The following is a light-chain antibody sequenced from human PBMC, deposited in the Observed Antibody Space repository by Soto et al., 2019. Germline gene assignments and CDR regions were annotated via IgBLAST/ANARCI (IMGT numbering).Light chain of an antibody. CDR1: QSISTW. V-gene: IGKV1-5*01. J-gene: IGKJ1*01. Sequence: DIQMTQSPSTLSAYVGDRVTFTCRASQSISTWLAWYQQKPGKAPKLLIYDASSLQSDVPSRFSGSGSGTQFSLTMSPLQTDDIASDYCHQYMNYATSGKGTHVAVK. CDR3: HQYMNYAT. CDR2: DAS.